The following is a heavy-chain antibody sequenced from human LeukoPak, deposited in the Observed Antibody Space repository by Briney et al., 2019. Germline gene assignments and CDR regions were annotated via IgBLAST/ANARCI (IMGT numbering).Heavy chain of an antibody. D-gene: IGHD6-19*01. CDR1: GFTFSSYG. J-gene: IGHJ4*02. V-gene: IGHV3-30*18. CDR3: AKDGQPFRIAVAPYYFDY. CDR2: ISYDGSNK. Sequence: PGRSLRLSCAASGFTFSSYGMHWVRQAPGKGLEWVAVISYDGSNKYYADSVKGRFTISRDNSKNTLYLQMNSLRAEDTAVYYCAKDGQPFRIAVAPYYFDYWGQGTLVTVSS.